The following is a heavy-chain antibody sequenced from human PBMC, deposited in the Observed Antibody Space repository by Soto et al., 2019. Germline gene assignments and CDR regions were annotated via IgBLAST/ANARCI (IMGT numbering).Heavy chain of an antibody. CDR1: GFTFSDYA. D-gene: IGHD6-19*01. V-gene: IGHV3-30*18. J-gene: IGHJ4*02. Sequence: VQLVESGGGVVQPGRSLRLSCAASGFTFSDYAMHWVRQAPGKGLEWVAVVSHDGRNTHYADSVKGRFTIPRDSSKNTVSLEMTRLRAEDTAAYYWAKGGRQWLVTSDFNYWGQGALVTVSS. CDR3: AKGGRQWLVTSDFNY. CDR2: VSHDGRNT.